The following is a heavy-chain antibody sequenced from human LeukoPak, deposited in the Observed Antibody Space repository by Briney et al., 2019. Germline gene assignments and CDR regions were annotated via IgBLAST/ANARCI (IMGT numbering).Heavy chain of an antibody. J-gene: IGHJ4*02. Sequence: PSETLSLTCTVSGGSISSSSYYWGWIRQPPGKGLEWIGSIYYSGSTYYNPSLKSRVTISVDTSKNQFSLKLSSVTAADTAVYYCARRDLEATFDYWGQGTLVTVSS. V-gene: IGHV4-39*01. CDR1: GGSISSSSYY. CDR3: ARRDLEATFDY. CDR2: IYYSGST. D-gene: IGHD1-26*01.